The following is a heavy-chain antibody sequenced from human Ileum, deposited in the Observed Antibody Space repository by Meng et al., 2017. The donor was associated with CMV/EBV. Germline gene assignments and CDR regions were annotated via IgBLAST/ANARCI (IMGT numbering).Heavy chain of an antibody. CDR2: SKPHSGDT. D-gene: IGHD2-21*01. J-gene: IGHJ4*02. V-gene: IGHV1-2*02. CDR3: ARAIIIAARAFGY. CDR1: GYAFTNNY. Sequence: VQVAQSGTVVKKPAASVKLSCKASGYAFTNNYLHWVRQAPVQGLGWMGWSKPHSGDTKYEKKFQGRVTMTSDTSISTVYMKLTRLTPDDTAIYYCARAIIIAARAFGYWGQGTLVTVSS.